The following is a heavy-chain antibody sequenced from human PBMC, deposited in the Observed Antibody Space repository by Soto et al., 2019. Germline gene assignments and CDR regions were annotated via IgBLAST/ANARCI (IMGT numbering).Heavy chain of an antibody. CDR1: GFTFNDYA. Sequence: EVQLVESGGGLVQPGRSLRLSCAASGFTFNDYAMHWVRQAPGKGLEWVSGITWNSGSIGYADSVKGRFTISRDNAKNSLYLQMISLRADDTALYYCAQDVNPSSYYDSSGYDYKGAFDIWSQGAMVTVSS. CDR2: ITWNSGSI. D-gene: IGHD3-22*01. CDR3: AQDVNPSSYYDSSGYDYKGAFDI. V-gene: IGHV3-9*01. J-gene: IGHJ3*02.